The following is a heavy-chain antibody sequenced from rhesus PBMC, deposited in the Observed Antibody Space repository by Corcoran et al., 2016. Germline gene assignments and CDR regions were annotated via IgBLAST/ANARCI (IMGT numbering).Heavy chain of an antibody. CDR2: ISGSSGST. V-gene: IGHV4-65*01. CDR3: ARDWGDYYFDF. D-gene: IGHD3-34*01. CDR1: GGSVRTGHR. Sequence: GQLQESGPGLVKPSETLSLTCGVPGGSVRTGHRWGRGRQPQRKGLEWIGYISGSSGSTSYHPSLQTLVTISTDTYKNQFSLKLSSVTAADSAVDCCARDWGDYYFDFWGQGVLVTVSS. J-gene: IGHJ4*01.